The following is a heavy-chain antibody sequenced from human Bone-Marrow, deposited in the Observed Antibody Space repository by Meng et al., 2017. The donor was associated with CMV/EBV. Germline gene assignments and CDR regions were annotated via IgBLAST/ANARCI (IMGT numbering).Heavy chain of an antibody. CDR1: GYTFTSYD. Sequence: ASVKVSCKASGYTFTSYDINWVRQATGQGLEWMGWMNPNSGNTGYAQKFQGRVTMTRNTSISTAYMELSSLRSEDTAMYYCARVHARTWWFGNHDAFDNWGQGTMVTVSS. CDR3: ARVHARTWWFGNHDAFDN. J-gene: IGHJ3*02. CDR2: MNPNSGNT. D-gene: IGHD3-10*01. V-gene: IGHV1-8*01.